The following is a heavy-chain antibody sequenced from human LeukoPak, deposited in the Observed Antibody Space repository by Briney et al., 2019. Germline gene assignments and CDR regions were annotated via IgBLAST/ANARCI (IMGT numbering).Heavy chain of an antibody. D-gene: IGHD3-22*01. V-gene: IGHV4-4*07. J-gene: IGHJ4*01. CDR2: IYTSGST. CDR3: ARRSSSSGFFDY. Sequence: PSETLSLTCTVPGGSISSHYYWSWIRQPAGKGLEWIGRIYTSGSTNYNPSLKSRVTMSVDTSKNQFSLKLSSVTAADTAVYYCARRSSSSGFFDYWGHGTLVTVSS. CDR1: GGSISSHYY.